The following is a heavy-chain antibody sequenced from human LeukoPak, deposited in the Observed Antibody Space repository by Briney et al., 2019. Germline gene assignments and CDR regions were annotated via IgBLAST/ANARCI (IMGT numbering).Heavy chain of an antibody. V-gene: IGHV4-34*01. D-gene: IGHD2-15*01. Sequence: SETLSLTCAVYGGSFSGYYWSWIRQPPGKGLEWIGEINHSGSTNYNPSLKSRVTISVDTSKNQFSLKLSSVTAADTAVYYCARVLALVVVAAKRARAFDIRGQGTMVTVSS. CDR3: ARVLALVVVAAKRARAFDI. CDR1: GGSFSGYY. J-gene: IGHJ3*02. CDR2: INHSGST.